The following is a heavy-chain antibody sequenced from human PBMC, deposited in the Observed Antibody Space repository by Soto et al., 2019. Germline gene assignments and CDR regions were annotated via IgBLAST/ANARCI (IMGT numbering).Heavy chain of an antibody. J-gene: IGHJ4*03. Sequence: SETLSLTCTVSGGSISNYYWSWIRQPPGKGLEWVGYIYYRGSTSYNPSLRSRVTILVDTSKNQFSLRVNSVTAADTAVYYCARANTDSPNFDFWGQGILVTVSS. V-gene: IGHV4-59*12. CDR2: IYYRGST. D-gene: IGHD5-18*01. CDR1: GGSISNYY. CDR3: ARANTDSPNFDF.